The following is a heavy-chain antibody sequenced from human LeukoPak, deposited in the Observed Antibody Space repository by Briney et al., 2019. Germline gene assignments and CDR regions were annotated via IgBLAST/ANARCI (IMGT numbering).Heavy chain of an antibody. D-gene: IGHD1-1*01. CDR3: ARGRRTQPYYYYYMDV. CDR1: GGSFSGYY. J-gene: IGHJ6*03. CDR2: INHSGST. V-gene: IGHV4-34*01. Sequence: PSETLSLTCAVYGGSFSGYYWSWIRQPPGKGLEWIGEINHSGSTNYNPSLKSRVTISVDTSKYQFSLKLSSVTAADTAVYYCARGRRTQPYYYYYMDVWGKGTTVTVSS.